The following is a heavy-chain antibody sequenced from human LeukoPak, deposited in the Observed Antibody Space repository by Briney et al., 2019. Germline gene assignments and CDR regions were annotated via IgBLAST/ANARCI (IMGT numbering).Heavy chain of an antibody. Sequence: PGGSLRLSCAASGFTFSSYAMHWVRQAPGKGLEYVSAISSNGGSTYYANSVKGRFTISRDNSKNTLYLQMGSLRAEDMAVYYCARNVLGFDYWGQGTLVIVSS. V-gene: IGHV3-64*01. CDR1: GFTFSSYA. CDR2: ISSNGGST. J-gene: IGHJ4*02. CDR3: ARNVLGFDY. D-gene: IGHD6-6*01.